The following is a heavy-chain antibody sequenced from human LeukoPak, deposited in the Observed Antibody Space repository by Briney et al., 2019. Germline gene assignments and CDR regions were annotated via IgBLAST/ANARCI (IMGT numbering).Heavy chain of an antibody. CDR1: GFSFSNYA. CDR3: ARAYYSGSYYRLDY. J-gene: IGHJ4*02. Sequence: GGSLRLSCAASGFSFSNYAMSWVRQAPGQGLEWVSNISGDGDSTYYADSVKGRFTISRDNPKNTLSLQMSSLRAEDTAIYYCARAYYSGSYYRLDYWGQGTLVTVSS. V-gene: IGHV3-23*01. CDR2: ISGDGDST. D-gene: IGHD1-26*01.